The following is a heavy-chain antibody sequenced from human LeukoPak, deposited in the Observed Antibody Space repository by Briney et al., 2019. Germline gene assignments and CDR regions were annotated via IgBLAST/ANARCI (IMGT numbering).Heavy chain of an antibody. CDR3: ARNDIYYYGMDV. J-gene: IGHJ6*02. Sequence: SETLSLTCTVSGGSLSSYYWSWLRQPPGKGLEWIGYIYYSGSTNYNPSLKSRVTISVDTSKNQFSLKLSSVTAADTAVYYCARNDIYYYGMDVWGQGTTVTVSS. V-gene: IGHV4-59*08. CDR2: IYYSGST. CDR1: GGSLSSYY. D-gene: IGHD1-1*01.